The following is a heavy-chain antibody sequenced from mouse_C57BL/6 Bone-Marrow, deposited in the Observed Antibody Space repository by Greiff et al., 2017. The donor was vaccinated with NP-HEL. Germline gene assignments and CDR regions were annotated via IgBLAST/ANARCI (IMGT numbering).Heavy chain of an antibody. Sequence: VQLQQSGPGLVQPSQSLSITCTVSGFSLTSYGVHWVRQSPGKGLEWLGVIWRGGSTDYNEAFMSRLSITKDNSKSQVFFKMNSLKADDTAIYYCAKNRPVVATGYYAMDYWGQGTSVTVSS. CDR3: AKNRPVVATGYYAMDY. CDR1: GFSLTSYG. D-gene: IGHD1-1*01. CDR2: IWRGGST. J-gene: IGHJ4*01. V-gene: IGHV2-5*01.